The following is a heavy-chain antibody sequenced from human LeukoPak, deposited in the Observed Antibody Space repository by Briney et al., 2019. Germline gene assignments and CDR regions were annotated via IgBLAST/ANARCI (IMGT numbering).Heavy chain of an antibody. V-gene: IGHV3-30*18. CDR3: AKVAAFFHFDY. CDR1: GFTFSSYG. Sequence: GGSLRLSCAASGFTFSSYGMHWVRQAQGKGLEWVAVISYDGSNKYYADSVKGRFTISRDNSKNTLYLQMNSLRAEDTAVYYCAKVAAFFHFDYWGQGTLVTVSS. J-gene: IGHJ4*02. CDR2: ISYDGSNK. D-gene: IGHD3-3*02.